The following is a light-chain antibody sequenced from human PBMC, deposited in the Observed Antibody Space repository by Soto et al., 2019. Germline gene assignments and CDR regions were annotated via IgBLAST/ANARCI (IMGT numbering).Light chain of an antibody. Sequence: DIHMTQSPSTLSASVGDRVTITCRASQSISIWLAWYQQKPGRAPNLLIYGTSSLESWVPSRFSGSGSGTEFTLTISSLQPDDFATYYCKHYNNYSWTFGQGTKVEIK. V-gene: IGKV1-5*03. CDR1: QSISIW. J-gene: IGKJ1*01. CDR3: KHYNNYSWT. CDR2: GTS.